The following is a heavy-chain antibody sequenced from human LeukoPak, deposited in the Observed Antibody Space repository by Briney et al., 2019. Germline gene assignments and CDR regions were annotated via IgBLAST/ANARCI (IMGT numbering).Heavy chain of an antibody. J-gene: IGHJ4*02. CDR3: ARRLNYYDSYGFDY. CDR2: IYYSGST. Sequence: SETLSLTCKVSGGPINSHYWSWLRQPPGKGLEWIGHIYYSGSTYFNPSLTGRLTMSIDTSKSVFSLNLTSVTAADTAVYYCARRLNYYDSYGFDYWGQGSLVTVSS. D-gene: IGHD3-22*01. CDR1: GGPINSHY. V-gene: IGHV4-59*11.